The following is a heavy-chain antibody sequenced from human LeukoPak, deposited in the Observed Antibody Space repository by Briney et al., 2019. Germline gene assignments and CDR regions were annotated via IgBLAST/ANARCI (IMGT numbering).Heavy chain of an antibody. CDR1: GGSFNYYF. CDR2: INHSGST. Sequence: SETLSLTCAVYGGSFNYYFWSWIRQPPGKGLEWIGEINHSGSTNYNPSLKSRVTISVDTSKNQFSLKLSSVTAADTAVYYCARSYSSPFYYYYYMDVWGKGTTVTVSS. V-gene: IGHV4-34*01. CDR3: ARSYSSPFYYYYYMDV. J-gene: IGHJ6*03. D-gene: IGHD6-13*01.